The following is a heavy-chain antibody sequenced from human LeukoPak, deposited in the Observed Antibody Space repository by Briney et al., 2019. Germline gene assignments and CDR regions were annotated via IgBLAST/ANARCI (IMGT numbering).Heavy chain of an antibody. D-gene: IGHD3-3*01. CDR3: ARGSIYDFWSGYYWNPFDY. V-gene: IGHV1-69*05. CDR1: GGTFSSYA. J-gene: IGHJ4*02. Sequence: GASVKVSCKASGGTFSSYAISWVRQAPGQGLEWMGGIIPIFGTANYAQKFQGRVTITRNTSISTAYMELSSLRSEDTAVYYCARGSIYDFWSGYYWNPFDYWGQGTLVTVSS. CDR2: IIPIFGTA.